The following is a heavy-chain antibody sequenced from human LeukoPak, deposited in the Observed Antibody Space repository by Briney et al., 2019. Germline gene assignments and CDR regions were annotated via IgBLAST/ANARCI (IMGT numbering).Heavy chain of an antibody. Sequence: GGSLRLSCAASGFIFSNYAMSWVRQAPGKGLEWVSVISGSGGTTSYADSVKGRFTISRVNSKSMLFLQMNSLRAEDTAVYYCAKMEAAAGTVPLDYWGQGTLVTVSS. CDR2: ISGSGGTT. CDR3: AKMEAAAGTVPLDY. D-gene: IGHD6-13*01. CDR1: GFIFSNYA. J-gene: IGHJ4*02. V-gene: IGHV3-23*01.